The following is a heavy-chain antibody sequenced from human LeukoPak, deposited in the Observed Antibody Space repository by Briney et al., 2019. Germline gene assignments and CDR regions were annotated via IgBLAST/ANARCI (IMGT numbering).Heavy chain of an antibody. V-gene: IGHV3-11*01. CDR1: GFTFSDYY. J-gene: IGHJ3*02. CDR3: ASGYDRVGWGAFDI. Sequence: GGSLRLSCAASGFTFSDYYMSWIRQAPGKGLEWVSYISNSCSTIYYADSVKGRFTISRDNAKNSLYLQMNSLRAEDTAVYYCASGYDRVGWGAFDIWGQGTMVSVSS. CDR2: ISNSCSTI. D-gene: IGHD3-22*01.